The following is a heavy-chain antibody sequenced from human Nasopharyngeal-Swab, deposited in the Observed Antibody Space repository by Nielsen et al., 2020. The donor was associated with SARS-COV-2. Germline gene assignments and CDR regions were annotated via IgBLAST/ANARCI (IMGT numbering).Heavy chain of an antibody. CDR3: ARGGVRSYWFDP. V-gene: IGHV3-21*01. CDR2: ISSSSSYI. CDR1: GFTFSSYS. Sequence: GESLKISCAASGFTFSSYSMNWVRQAPGKGLEWVSSISSSSSYIYYADSVKGRFTISRDNAKNSLYLQMNSLRAEDTGVYYCARGGVRSYWFDPWGQGTLDTVSS. D-gene: IGHD3-16*01. J-gene: IGHJ5*02.